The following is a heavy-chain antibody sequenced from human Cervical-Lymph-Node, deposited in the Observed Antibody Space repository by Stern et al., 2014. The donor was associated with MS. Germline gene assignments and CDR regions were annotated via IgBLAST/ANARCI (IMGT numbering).Heavy chain of an antibody. CDR2: IIPIFGTP. J-gene: IGHJ5*02. CDR1: GGTFSSYA. V-gene: IGHV1-69*01. Sequence: QMQLVQSGAEVKKPGSSVKVSCKASGGTFSSYAISGVRQDPGQGLEWMGGIIPIFGTPNYAQKFQGRVTITADESTSTAYMELSSLRSEDTAVYYCARDVDGRLYNWFDPWGQGTLVTVSS. CDR3: ARDVDGRLYNWFDP. D-gene: IGHD2-21*01.